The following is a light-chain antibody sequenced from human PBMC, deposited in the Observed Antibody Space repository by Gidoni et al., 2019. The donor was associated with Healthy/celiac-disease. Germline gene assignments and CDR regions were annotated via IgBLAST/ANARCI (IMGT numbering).Light chain of an antibody. J-gene: IGKJ4*01. V-gene: IGKV3-20*01. CDR1: QSVSSSY. Sequence: ETVLTQSPGTLSLSPGERATLSCRASQSVSSSYLAWYQQKPGQAPRLLIYGASSRATANTNRCNGSGSGTDFTLTISRLEPEDFAVYYCQQYGSSPLTFGGGTKVEIK. CDR2: GAS. CDR3: QQYGSSPLT.